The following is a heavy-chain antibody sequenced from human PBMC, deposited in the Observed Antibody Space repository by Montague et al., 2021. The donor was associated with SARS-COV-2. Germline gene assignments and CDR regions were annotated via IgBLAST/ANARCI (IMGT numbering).Heavy chain of an antibody. CDR2: IYWDDDK. CDR3: ARRKVLLGNPYFDS. V-gene: IGHV2-5*02. CDR1: GFSLSTGRVG. J-gene: IGHJ4*02. D-gene: IGHD7-27*01. Sequence: VKPTQTLTLTCSFSGFSLSTGRVGVGWIRQPPGKALEWLALIYWDDDKRYSPSLKSRLTITKDTSKNQVVLTMTNMDPVDTATYYCARRKVLLGNPYFDSWGQGTLVTVSS.